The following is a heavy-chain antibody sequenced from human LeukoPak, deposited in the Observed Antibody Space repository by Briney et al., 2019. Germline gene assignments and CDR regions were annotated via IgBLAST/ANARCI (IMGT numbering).Heavy chain of an antibody. V-gene: IGHV4-4*07. J-gene: IGHJ4*02. Sequence: SETLSLTCTVSGGSINNYYWTWIRQPAGKGLEWIGRIYSSGKTNYNPSLKSRVTMSVDTSNNQLSLMMTSVTAADTAVYYCARGRRDGFDENFYFDYWGQGTLVTVSS. CDR3: ARGRRDGFDENFYFDY. CDR2: IYSSGKT. CDR1: GGSINNYY. D-gene: IGHD5-24*01.